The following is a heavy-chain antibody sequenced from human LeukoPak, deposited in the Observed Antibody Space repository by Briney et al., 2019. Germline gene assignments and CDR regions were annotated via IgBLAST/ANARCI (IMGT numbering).Heavy chain of an antibody. V-gene: IGHV3-23*01. CDR2: ISGNTERT. CDR1: GFTLRRTD. D-gene: IGHD1-26*01. J-gene: IGHJ6*03. Sequence: GGSLRLSCAGSGFTLRRTDMNWVRQSPGKGLEWVSGISGNTERTNYAASVKGRFTLSRDNSRNTLYLKMDRMSVDATASYCCAIRAFSPREVGHYMDVWGRGTTVTVS. CDR3: AIRAFSPREVGHYMDV.